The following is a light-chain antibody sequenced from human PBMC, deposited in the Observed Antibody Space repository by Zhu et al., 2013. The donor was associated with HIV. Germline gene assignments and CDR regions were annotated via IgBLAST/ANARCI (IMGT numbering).Light chain of an antibody. CDR2: ETS. Sequence: DIVLTQSPGTLSLSPGDTATLSCRASQSVSSSFLAWYQQKIGQPPRLLMYETSTRAAGIPARFSGSGSVRDFTLTITGLEPEDFAVYYCQQYGSSFLTFGGGTKVEIK. CDR1: QSVSSSF. J-gene: IGKJ4*01. CDR3: QQYGSSFLT. V-gene: IGKV3-20*01.